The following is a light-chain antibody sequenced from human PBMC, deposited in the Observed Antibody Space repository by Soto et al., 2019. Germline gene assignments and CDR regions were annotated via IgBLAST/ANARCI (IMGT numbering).Light chain of an antibody. J-gene: IGKJ2*01. Sequence: EIVLTQSPGTLSLSPGERATLSCRASQSVSGSYLAWFQQKPGQAPRLVIHGASSRATGFPDRFSGGGSGTEFTLTISRLEPEDFAVYYCQQYNNLPYTFGQGTKWIS. CDR2: GAS. V-gene: IGKV3-20*01. CDR3: QQYNNLPYT. CDR1: QSVSGSY.